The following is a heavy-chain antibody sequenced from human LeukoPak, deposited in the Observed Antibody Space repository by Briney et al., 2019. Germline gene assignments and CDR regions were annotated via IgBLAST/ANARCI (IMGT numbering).Heavy chain of an antibody. V-gene: IGHV3-30*04. CDR3: ARVEFHSGRYFYYYMDV. J-gene: IGHJ6*03. CDR1: GFTFSSYA. D-gene: IGHD3-10*01. Sequence: GGSLRLSCAASGFTFSSYAMHWVRQAPGKGLEWVAVISYDGSNKYYADSVKGRFTISRDNAKNSLYLQMNSLRADDTAVYYCARVEFHSGRYFYYYMDVWGKGTTVTVS. CDR2: ISYDGSNK.